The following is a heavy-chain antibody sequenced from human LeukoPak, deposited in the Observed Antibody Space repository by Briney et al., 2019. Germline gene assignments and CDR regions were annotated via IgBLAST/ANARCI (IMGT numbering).Heavy chain of an antibody. CDR3: AKGTGSGSFLVDY. Sequence: GGSLRLSCAASGFSFSSYAMHWGRQAPGKGLEWVAFMRHDGSKKYYADSGQDRFIISRDNSKNTLYLQMNALRTEDTAVYFWAKGTGSGSFLVDYWGQGTLVTVSS. J-gene: IGHJ4*02. CDR1: GFSFSSYA. D-gene: IGHD3-10*01. V-gene: IGHV3-30*02. CDR2: MRHDGSKK.